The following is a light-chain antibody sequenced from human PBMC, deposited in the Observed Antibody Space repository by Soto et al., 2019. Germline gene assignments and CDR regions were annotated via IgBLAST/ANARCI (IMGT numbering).Light chain of an antibody. J-gene: IGLJ2*01. Sequence: APGQTARISCGGNNIGSKSVHWYQQRPGQAPVMVVFEDNERPSGIPERFSGSNSGNTATLTISRVAAGDEADYYCQVWDSSGDQSVFGGGTKLTVL. CDR2: EDN. CDR1: NIGSKS. CDR3: QVWDSSGDQSV. V-gene: IGLV3-21*02.